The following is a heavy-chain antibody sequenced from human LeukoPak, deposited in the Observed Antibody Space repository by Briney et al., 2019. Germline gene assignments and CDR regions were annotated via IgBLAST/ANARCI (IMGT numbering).Heavy chain of an antibody. Sequence: SETLSLTCAVYGGSFSGYYWSWIRQPPGKELEWIGEINHSGSTNYNPSLKSRVTISVDTSKNQFSLKLSSVTAADTAVYYCARQTGELPTEEYYFDYWGQGTLVTVSS. CDR2: INHSGST. V-gene: IGHV4-34*01. CDR3: ARQTGELPTEEYYFDY. J-gene: IGHJ4*02. D-gene: IGHD7-27*01. CDR1: GGSFSGYY.